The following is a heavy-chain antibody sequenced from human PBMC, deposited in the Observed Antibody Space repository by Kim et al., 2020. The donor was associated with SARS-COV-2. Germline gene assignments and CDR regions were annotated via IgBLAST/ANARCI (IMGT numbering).Heavy chain of an antibody. D-gene: IGHD1-26*01. J-gene: IGHJ6*02. CDR3: ARDIPHQRGSYEIYYYYGMDV. CDR1: GYTFTSYG. CDR2: ISAYNGNT. V-gene: IGHV1-18*04. Sequence: ASVKVSCKASGYTFTSYGISWVRQAPGQGLEWMGWISAYNGNTNYAQKLQGRVTMTTDTSTSTAYMELRSLRSDDTAVYYCARDIPHQRGSYEIYYYYGMDVWGQGTTVTVSS.